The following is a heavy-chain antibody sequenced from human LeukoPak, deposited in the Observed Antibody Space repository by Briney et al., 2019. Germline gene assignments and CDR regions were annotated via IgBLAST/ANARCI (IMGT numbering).Heavy chain of an antibody. Sequence: PSETLSLTCTVSGYSISSGYYWGWIRQPPGKGLEWIGSIYHSGSTYYNPSLKSRVTISVDTSKNQFSLKPSSVTAADTAVYYCARGPRYSLIDYWGQGTLVTVSS. J-gene: IGHJ4*02. CDR2: IYHSGST. D-gene: IGHD3-16*02. CDR1: GYSISSGYY. CDR3: ARGPRYSLIDY. V-gene: IGHV4-38-2*02.